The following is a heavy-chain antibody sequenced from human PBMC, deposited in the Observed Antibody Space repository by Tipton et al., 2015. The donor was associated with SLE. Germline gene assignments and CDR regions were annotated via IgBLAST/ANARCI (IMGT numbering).Heavy chain of an antibody. V-gene: IGHV4-59*01. CDR3: ARLAESPGYFDL. CDR2: VYYSGTT. Sequence: TLSLTCTVSGESISGYYWSWVRQPPGKGLDWIGYVYYSGTTNYNPSLLSRVTISAETSKNQLSLKLRSVTAADTAVYYCARLAESPGYFDLWGRGTLVTVSS. D-gene: IGHD5-24*01. CDR1: GESISGYY. J-gene: IGHJ2*01.